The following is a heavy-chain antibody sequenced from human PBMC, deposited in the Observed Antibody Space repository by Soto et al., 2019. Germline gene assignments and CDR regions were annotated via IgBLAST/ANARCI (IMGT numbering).Heavy chain of an antibody. D-gene: IGHD3-22*01. Sequence: PGESLKISCKGSGYSFTSYWIGWVRQMPGKGLEWMGIIYPGDSDTRYSPSFQDQVTISADKSISTAYLQWSSLKASDTAMYYCARQYYYDSSGYPAFDYWGQGTLVTVSS. J-gene: IGHJ4*02. CDR1: GYSFTSYW. V-gene: IGHV5-51*01. CDR2: IYPGDSDT. CDR3: ARQYYYDSSGYPAFDY.